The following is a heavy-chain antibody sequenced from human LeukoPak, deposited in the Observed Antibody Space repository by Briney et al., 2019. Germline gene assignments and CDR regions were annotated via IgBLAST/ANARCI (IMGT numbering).Heavy chain of an antibody. V-gene: IGHV1-2*04. J-gene: IGHJ4*02. Sequence: ASVKVSCKASGYTFTGYYMHWVRQAPGQGLEWVGWINPNSGGTNYAQKFQGWVTMTRDTSISTAYMELSSLRSEDTAVYYCARGPPPTYYYDSSGNSFDYWGQGTLVTVSS. CDR1: GYTFTGYY. D-gene: IGHD3-22*01. CDR2: INPNSGGT. CDR3: ARGPPPTYYYDSSGNSFDY.